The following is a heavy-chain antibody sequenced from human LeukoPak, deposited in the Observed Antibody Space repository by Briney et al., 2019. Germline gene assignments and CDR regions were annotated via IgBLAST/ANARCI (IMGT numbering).Heavy chain of an antibody. Sequence: PGGSLRLSCAASGFTFSSYGMHWVRQAPGKGLEWVAVIWYDGSNKYYADSVKGRFTISRDNSKNTLYLQMNSLRAEDTAVYCCARAGLKLIAVAGFDYWGQGTLVTVSS. CDR2: IWYDGSNK. D-gene: IGHD6-19*01. J-gene: IGHJ4*02. CDR3: ARAGLKLIAVAGFDY. V-gene: IGHV3-33*01. CDR1: GFTFSSYG.